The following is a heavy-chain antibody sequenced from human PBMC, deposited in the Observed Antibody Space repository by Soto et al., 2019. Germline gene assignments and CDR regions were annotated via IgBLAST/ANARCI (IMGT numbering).Heavy chain of an antibody. J-gene: IGHJ5*02. V-gene: IGHV4-4*02. D-gene: IGHD2-2*01. CDR2: IYHSGST. Sequence: SETLSLTCAVSGGSISSSNWWSWVRQPPGKGLEWIGEIYHSGSTNYNPSLKSRVTISVDKSKNQFSLKLSSVTAADTAVYYCARAGVVVVPAAPGGWFDPWGQGTLVTGSS. CDR1: GGSISSSNW. CDR3: ARAGVVVVPAAPGGWFDP.